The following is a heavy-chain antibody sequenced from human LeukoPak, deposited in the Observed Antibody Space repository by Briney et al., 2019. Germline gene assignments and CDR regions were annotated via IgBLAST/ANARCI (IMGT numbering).Heavy chain of an antibody. V-gene: IGHV4-34*01. J-gene: IGHJ4*02. Sequence: SETLSLTCAVYGGSFSGYYWSWIRQPPGKGLGWIGEINHSGSTNYNPSLKSRVTISVDTSKNQFSLKLGSVTAADTAVYYCARARRSGLFDYWGQGTLVTVSS. CDR2: INHSGST. CDR1: GGSFSGYY. D-gene: IGHD3-10*01. CDR3: ARARRSGLFDY.